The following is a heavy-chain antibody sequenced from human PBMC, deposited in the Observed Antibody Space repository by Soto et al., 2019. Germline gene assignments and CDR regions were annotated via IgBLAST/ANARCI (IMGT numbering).Heavy chain of an antibody. CDR3: ARVTGRYYYGMDV. CDR1: GGTFSGSY. CDR2: INHSGST. V-gene: IGHV4-34*01. Sequence: SETLSLTCAGYGGTFSGSYWSWIRQPPGKGLEWTGEINHSGSTNYNPSLKSRVTISVDTSKNQFSLKLSSVTAADTAVYYCARVTGRYYYGMDVWGQGTTVS. J-gene: IGHJ6*02.